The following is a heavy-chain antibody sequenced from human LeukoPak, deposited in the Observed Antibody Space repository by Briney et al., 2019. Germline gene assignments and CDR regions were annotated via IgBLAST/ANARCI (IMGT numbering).Heavy chain of an antibody. J-gene: IGHJ4*02. Sequence: PGGSLRLSCAASGFTFDDYAMHWIRQAPGKGLEWVSGINWNGGKIGYADSVKGRFTISRDSAKSSLYLQMNSLRAEDTAVYYCARDLASGPVNWGQGTLVTVSS. CDR1: GFTFDDYA. CDR3: ARDLASGPVN. CDR2: INWNGGKI. V-gene: IGHV3-20*04. D-gene: IGHD3-10*01.